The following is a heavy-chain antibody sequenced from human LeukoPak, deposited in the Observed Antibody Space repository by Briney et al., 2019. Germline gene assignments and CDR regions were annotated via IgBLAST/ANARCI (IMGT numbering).Heavy chain of an antibody. CDR3: AKISGEFPWHYFDY. V-gene: IGHV3-23*01. CDR2: ISGSGGRT. D-gene: IGHD3-10*01. Sequence: GGSLRLSCAASGFTFSNYAMSWVRQAPGKGLEWVSGISGSGGRTYAESVKGRFTISRDNSKNTLYLQMNSLRAEDTAVYYCAKISGEFPWHYFDYWGQGTRVTASS. CDR1: GFTFSNYA. J-gene: IGHJ4*02.